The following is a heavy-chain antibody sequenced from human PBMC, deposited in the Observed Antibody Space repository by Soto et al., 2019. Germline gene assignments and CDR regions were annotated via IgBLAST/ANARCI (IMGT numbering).Heavy chain of an antibody. V-gene: IGHV3-23*01. Sequence: EVQLLESGGGLVQLGGSLRLSCAASGFTFSSYAMSWVRLAPGKGLEWVSSISGSGDSTYNADSAKGRFTISRDNSKNTLHLQLSRLRADDTAVYYCAKPLADMNIFHHWGQGTLVTVSS. CDR2: ISGSGDST. CDR1: GFTFSSYA. CDR3: AKPLADMNIFHH. D-gene: IGHD2-15*01. J-gene: IGHJ4*02.